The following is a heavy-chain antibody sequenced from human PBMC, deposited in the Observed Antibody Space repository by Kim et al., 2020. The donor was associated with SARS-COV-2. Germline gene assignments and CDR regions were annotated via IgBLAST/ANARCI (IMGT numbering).Heavy chain of an antibody. CDR3: ARRGWNCSGGSCYSGSDRYFDY. D-gene: IGHD2-15*01. V-gene: IGHV4-39*01. J-gene: IGHJ4*02. Sequence: SETLSLTCTVSGGSISSSSYYWGWIRQPPGKGLEWIGSIYYSGSTYYNPSLKSRVTISVDTSKNQFSLKLSSVTAADTAVYYCARRGWNCSGGSCYSGSDRYFDYWGQGTLVTVSS. CDR2: IYYSGST. CDR1: GGSISSSSYY.